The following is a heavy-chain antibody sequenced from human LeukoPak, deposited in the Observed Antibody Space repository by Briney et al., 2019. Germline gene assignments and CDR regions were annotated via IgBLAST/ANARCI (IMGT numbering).Heavy chain of an antibody. D-gene: IGHD1-26*01. V-gene: IGHV3-23*01. CDR3: TRDASGETNSGPRMDV. J-gene: IGHJ6*02. Sequence: GGSLRLSCRASGFTFSNYAMTWVRQTPGKGLEWVSSTGGNGGGTSLADSVKGRFSISSDNSKNTLYLQMTRLRAEDTAVYYCTRDASGETNSGPRMDVWGQGTTVTVSS. CDR2: TGGNGGGT. CDR1: GFTFSNYA.